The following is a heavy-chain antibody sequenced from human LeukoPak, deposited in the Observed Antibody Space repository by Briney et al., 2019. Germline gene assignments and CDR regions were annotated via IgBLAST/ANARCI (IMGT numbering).Heavy chain of an antibody. CDR3: AKNGQRGFSFDP. Sequence: SETLSLTRAVYGGSFTGYYWSWIRQPPGKGLEWIGEGDHTGGTKYNPSLKSRVTTSADSSKNQFSLKWYSVTAADTGLYYCAKNGQRGFSFDPWGQGTLVTVSS. J-gene: IGHJ5*02. V-gene: IGHV4-34*01. CDR2: GDHTGGT. D-gene: IGHD2-8*01. CDR1: GGSFTGYY.